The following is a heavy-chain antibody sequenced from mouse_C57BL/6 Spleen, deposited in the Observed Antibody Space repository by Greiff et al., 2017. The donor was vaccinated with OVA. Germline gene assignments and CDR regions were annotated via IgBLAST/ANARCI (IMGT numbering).Heavy chain of an antibody. CDR2: ISSGSSTI. V-gene: IGHV5-17*01. CDR3: ARDYYGSGDV. D-gene: IGHD1-1*01. J-gene: IGHJ1*03. CDR1: GFTFSDYG. Sequence: VQLQQSGGGLVKPGGSLKLSCAASGFTFSDYGMHWVRQAPEKGLEWVAYISSGSSTIYYADTVKGRFTISRDNAKNTLFLQMTSLRSEDTAMYYCARDYYGSGDVWGTGTTVTVSS.